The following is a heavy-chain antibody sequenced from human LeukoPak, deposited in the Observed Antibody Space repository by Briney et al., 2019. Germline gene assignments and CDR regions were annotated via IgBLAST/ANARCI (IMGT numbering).Heavy chain of an antibody. CDR1: GYSFTNYW. D-gene: IGHD1-26*01. Sequence: GESLKISCKGSGYSFTNYWIGWVRQMPGKGLEWMGIIYPGDSDTRYSPSFQGQVTISADKSIRTAYLQWNSLKASDTAMYYCAREAPGSYYWFDPWGQGTLVTVSS. J-gene: IGHJ5*02. CDR2: IYPGDSDT. V-gene: IGHV5-51*01. CDR3: AREAPGSYYWFDP.